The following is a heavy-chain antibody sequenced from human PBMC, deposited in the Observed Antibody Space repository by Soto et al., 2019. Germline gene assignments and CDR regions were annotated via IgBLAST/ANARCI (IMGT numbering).Heavy chain of an antibody. V-gene: IGHV1-69*13. J-gene: IGHJ4*02. CDR1: GGTFSSYA. Sequence: RASVKVSCKASGGTFSSYAINWVRQAPGQGLEWMGGIIPIFGTANYAQKFQGRVTITADESTSTAYMELSSLRSEDTAVYYCAREKSGTRPRLFDYWGQGTLVTVSS. D-gene: IGHD1-26*01. CDR2: IIPIFGTA. CDR3: AREKSGTRPRLFDY.